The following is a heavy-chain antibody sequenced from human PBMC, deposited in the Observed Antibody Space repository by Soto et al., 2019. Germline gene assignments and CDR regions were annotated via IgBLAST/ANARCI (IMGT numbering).Heavy chain of an antibody. CDR3: AVLGDFWSGYYYYYYMDV. V-gene: IGHV1-8*01. J-gene: IGHJ6*03. CDR2: MNPNSGNT. CDR1: GYTFTSYD. Sequence: ASVKVSCKASGYTFTSYDINWVRQATGQGLEWMGWMNPNSGNTGYAQKFQGRVTMTRNTSISTAYMELSSLRSEDTAVYYCAVLGDFWSGYYYYYYMDVWGKGTTVTVYS. D-gene: IGHD3-3*01.